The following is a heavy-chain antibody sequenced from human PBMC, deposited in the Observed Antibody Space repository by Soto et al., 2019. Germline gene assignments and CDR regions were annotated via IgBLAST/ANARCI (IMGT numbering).Heavy chain of an antibody. CDR1: GGSFSGYY. CDR2: INHSGST. V-gene: IGHV4-34*01. Sequence: QVQLQQWGAGLLKPSETLSLTCAVYGGSFSGYYWTWIRQPPGTGLEWIGEINHSGSTNYNPSLKRRVTISLDTSTIPFSLKLTSVTSSDTAVYYFARDKITGLFDYWGQGTLVTVSS. D-gene: IGHD2-8*02. J-gene: IGHJ4*02. CDR3: ARDKITGLFDY.